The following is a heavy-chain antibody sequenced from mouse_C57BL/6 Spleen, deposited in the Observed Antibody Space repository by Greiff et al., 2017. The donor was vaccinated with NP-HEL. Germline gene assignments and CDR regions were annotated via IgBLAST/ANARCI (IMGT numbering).Heavy chain of an antibody. D-gene: IGHD2-1*01. J-gene: IGHJ3*01. V-gene: IGHV5-9-1*02. CDR1: GFTFSSYA. Sequence: EVQLVESGEGLVKPGGSLKLSCAASGFTFSSYAMSWVRQTPEKRLEWVAYISSGGDYIYYADTVKGRFTISRDNARNTLYLQMSSLKSEDTAMYYWTRYRDYYGNPAWFAYWGQGTLVTVSA. CDR2: ISSGGDYI. CDR3: TRYRDYYGNPAWFAY.